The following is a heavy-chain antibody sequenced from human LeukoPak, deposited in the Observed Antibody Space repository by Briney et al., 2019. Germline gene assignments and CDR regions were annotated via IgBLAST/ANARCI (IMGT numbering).Heavy chain of an antibody. Sequence: ASVTVSFTASGYTFTSYYMHWVRQAPGQGLEWMGIINPSGGSTSYAQKFQGRVTMTRDTSTSTVYMELSSLRSEDTAVYYCARVDGSYTVDYWGQGTLVTVSS. CDR1: GYTFTSYY. J-gene: IGHJ4*02. CDR2: INPSGGST. D-gene: IGHD1-26*01. CDR3: ARVDGSYTVDY. V-gene: IGHV1-46*01.